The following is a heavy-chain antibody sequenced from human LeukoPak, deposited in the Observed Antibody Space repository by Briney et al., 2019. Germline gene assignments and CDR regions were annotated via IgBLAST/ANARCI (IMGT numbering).Heavy chain of an antibody. D-gene: IGHD3-16*01. CDR1: GGSISSGGYY. CDR3: AREIADDLRFDP. CDR2: IYYSGST. Sequence: SETLSLTCTVSGGSISSGGYYWSWIRQHPGKGLEWIGYIYYSGSTYYNPSLKSRVTISVDTSKNQFSLKLSSVTAADTAVYCCAREIADDLRFDPWGQGTLVTVSS. V-gene: IGHV4-31*03. J-gene: IGHJ5*02.